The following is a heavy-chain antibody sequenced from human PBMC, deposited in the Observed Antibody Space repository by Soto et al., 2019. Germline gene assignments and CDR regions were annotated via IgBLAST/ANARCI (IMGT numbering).Heavy chain of an antibody. CDR1: GGSISSSSYY. Sequence: SETLSLTCTVSGGSISSSSYYWGWIRQPPGKGLEWIGSIYYSGSTYYNPSLKSRVTISVDTSKNQFSLKLSSVTAADTAVYYCARHNTSSWLYYYYYYMDVWGKGTTVTVSS. J-gene: IGHJ6*03. CDR2: IYYSGST. CDR3: ARHNTSSWLYYYYYYMDV. D-gene: IGHD6-13*01. V-gene: IGHV4-39*01.